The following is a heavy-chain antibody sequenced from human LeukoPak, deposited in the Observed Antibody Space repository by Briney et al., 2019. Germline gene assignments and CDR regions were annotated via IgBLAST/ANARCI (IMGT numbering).Heavy chain of an antibody. CDR1: GDSVSSNSAA. CDR3: ARHCGAAAGSNWFDP. J-gene: IGHJ5*02. V-gene: IGHV6-1*01. Sequence: SQTLSLTCAISGDSVSSNSAAWNWIRQSPSRGLEWLGRTYYRSKWYNDYAVSVKSRITINPDTSKNQFSLKLSSVTAADTAVYYCARHCGAAAGSNWFDPWGQGTLVTVSS. D-gene: IGHD6-13*01. CDR2: TYYRSKWYN.